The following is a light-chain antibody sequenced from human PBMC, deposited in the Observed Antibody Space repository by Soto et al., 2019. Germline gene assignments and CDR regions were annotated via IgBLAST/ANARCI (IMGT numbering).Light chain of an antibody. J-gene: IGKJ1*01. V-gene: IGKV1-6*01. CDR3: LQDYSYLGT. CDR2: AAS. Sequence: AIQMTQSPSSLSASVGDRVNITCRASQGIRNELGWYQQKPGKAPNLLIYAASNLQSGVPSRFSASGSGTVFTLTISSLQPEDFATYYCLQDYSYLGTLGQGTKVDIK. CDR1: QGIRNE.